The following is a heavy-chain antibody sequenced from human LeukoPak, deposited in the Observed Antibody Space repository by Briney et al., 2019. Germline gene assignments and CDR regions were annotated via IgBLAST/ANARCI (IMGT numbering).Heavy chain of an antibody. V-gene: IGHV4-34*01. CDR1: GRSFSGYY. CDR2: INHSGST. J-gene: IGHJ3*02. D-gene: IGHD6-13*01. CDR3: ARDGYSSSWKAFDI. Sequence: SETLSLTCAVYGRSFSGYYWSWIRQRPGKGPEWIGEINHSGSTNYNPSLKSRVTISVDTSKNQFSLKLSSVTAADTAVYYCARDGYSSSWKAFDIWGQGTMVTVSS.